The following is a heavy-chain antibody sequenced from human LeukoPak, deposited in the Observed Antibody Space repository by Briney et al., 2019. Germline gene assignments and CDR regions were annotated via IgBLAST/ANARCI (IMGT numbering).Heavy chain of an antibody. D-gene: IGHD5-12*01. Sequence: ASVKVSCKACGYTFTSYYMHWVRQAPGQGLEWMGIINPSGGSTSHAQKFQGRVTMTRDTSTSTVYMELSSLRSEDTAVYYCARVRHPGGGYDSSSYYYGMDVWGQGTTVTVSS. J-gene: IGHJ6*02. V-gene: IGHV1-46*01. CDR3: ARVRHPGGGYDSSSYYYGMDV. CDR1: GYTFTSYY. CDR2: INPSGGST.